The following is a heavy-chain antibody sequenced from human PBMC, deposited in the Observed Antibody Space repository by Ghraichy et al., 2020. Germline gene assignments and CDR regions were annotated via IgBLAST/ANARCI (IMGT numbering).Heavy chain of an antibody. J-gene: IGHJ6*02. V-gene: IGHV4-34*01. D-gene: IGHD3-10*01. CDR1: GGSFSGYY. Sequence: SETLSLTCAVYGGSFSGYYWSWIRQPPGKGLEWIGEINHSGSTNYNPSLKSRVTISVDTSKNQFSLKLSSVTAADTAVYYCARVRVGMVRGVIRYYYYGMDVWGQGTTVTVSS. CDR3: ARVRVGMVRGVIRYYYYGMDV. CDR2: INHSGST.